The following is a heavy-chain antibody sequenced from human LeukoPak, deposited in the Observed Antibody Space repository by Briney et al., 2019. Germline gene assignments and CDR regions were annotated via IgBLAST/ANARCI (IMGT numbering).Heavy chain of an antibody. CDR2: INHSGST. V-gene: IGHV4-34*01. CDR3: ARAYCSSTSCSLDY. D-gene: IGHD2-2*01. Sequence: SETLSLTCAVYGGSFSGYYWSWIRQPPGKGLEWIGEINHSGSTNYNPFLKSRVTISVDTSKNQFSLKLSSVTAADTAVYYCARAYCSSTSCSLDYWGQGTLVTVSS. J-gene: IGHJ4*02. CDR1: GGSFSGYY.